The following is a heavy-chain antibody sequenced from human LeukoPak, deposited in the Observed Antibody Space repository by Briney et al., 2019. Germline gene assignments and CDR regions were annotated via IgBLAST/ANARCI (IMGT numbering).Heavy chain of an antibody. CDR3: ARELGYCTNGVCYFDY. D-gene: IGHD2-8*01. CDR2: IYYSGST. V-gene: IGHV4-59*01. CDR1: GGSISSYY. Sequence: SETLSLTCTVSGGSISSYYWSRIRQPPGKGLEWIGYIYYSGSTNYNPSLKSRVTISVDTSKNQFSLKLSSVTAADTAVYYCARELGYCTNGVCYFDYWGQGTLVTVSS. J-gene: IGHJ4*02.